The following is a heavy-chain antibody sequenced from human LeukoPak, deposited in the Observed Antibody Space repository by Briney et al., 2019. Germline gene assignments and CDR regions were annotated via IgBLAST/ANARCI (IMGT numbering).Heavy chain of an antibody. V-gene: IGHV1-2*02. CDR3: AREIFYYYDSTGRQYFQH. CDR1: GYTFTGYY. Sequence: GASVKVSCKASGYTFTGYYMHWVRQAPGQGLEWMGWINPNSGGTNYAQKFQGRVTMTRDTSISTAYMELSRLRSDDTAVYYCAREIFYYYDSTGRQYFQHWGQGTLVTVSS. J-gene: IGHJ1*01. D-gene: IGHD3-22*01. CDR2: INPNSGGT.